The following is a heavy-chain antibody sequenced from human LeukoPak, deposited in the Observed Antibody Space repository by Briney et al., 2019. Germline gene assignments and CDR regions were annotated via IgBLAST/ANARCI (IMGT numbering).Heavy chain of an antibody. D-gene: IGHD4-17*01. J-gene: IGHJ4*02. CDR3: AKDLPDYGDYIEGY. Sequence: GGSLRLSCAASGFTFSSFGMSWVRQAPGKGLEWVSTISGSGGIIDYADSVKGRFTFSRDNSRNMVYLQMNSLRAEDTAVCYCAKDLPDYGDYIEGYWGQGTLVTVSS. CDR2: ISGSGGII. V-gene: IGHV3-23*01. CDR1: GFTFSSFG.